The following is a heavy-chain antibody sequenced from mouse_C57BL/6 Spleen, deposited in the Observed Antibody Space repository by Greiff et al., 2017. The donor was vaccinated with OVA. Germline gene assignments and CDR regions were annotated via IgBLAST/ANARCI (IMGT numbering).Heavy chain of an antibody. V-gene: IGHV1-69*01. CDR1: GYTFTSYW. J-gene: IGHJ1*03. Sequence: QLQLKQPGAELVMPGASVKLSCKASGYTFTSYWMHWVKQRPGQGLEWIGEIDPSDSYTNYNQQFKGKFTLTVDKSSSTAYMQLSSLTSADSAVDYCARGIGYFDVWGTGTTVTVSS. CDR2: IDPSDSYT. D-gene: IGHD2-14*01. CDR3: ARGIGYFDV.